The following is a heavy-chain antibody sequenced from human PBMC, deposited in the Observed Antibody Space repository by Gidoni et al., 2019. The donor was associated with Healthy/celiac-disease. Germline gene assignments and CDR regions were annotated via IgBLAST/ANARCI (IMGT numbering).Heavy chain of an antibody. Sequence: QVQLVQSGAEVKKPGASVKVSCKASAYTFTGYFMHWVRQAPGQGLEWMGWIKPNSGGKNDAQKFQGRVTMNRDTSISTAYMELSRLRSDDTAVYYCASFSGRETLDYWGQGTLVTVSS. V-gene: IGHV1-2*02. CDR1: AYTFTGYF. D-gene: IGHD3-10*01. CDR3: ASFSGRETLDY. CDR2: IKPNSGGK. J-gene: IGHJ4*02.